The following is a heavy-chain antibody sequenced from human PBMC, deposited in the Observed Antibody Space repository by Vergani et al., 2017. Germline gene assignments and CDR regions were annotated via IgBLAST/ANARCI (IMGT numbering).Heavy chain of an antibody. CDR3: ARASGSHRDYYYYYMDV. J-gene: IGHJ6*03. CDR2: INPNSGDT. CDR1: GYTFSGHY. D-gene: IGHD1-26*01. Sequence: QVQLVQSGAEVKKPGASVKVSCKASGYTFSGHYMHWVRQAPGQGLEWMGRINPNSGDTNYAQKFQGGVTMTRDTSISTAYWELSRLRSDDTAVYYCARASGSHRDYYYYYMDVWGKGTTVTVSS. V-gene: IGHV1-2*06.